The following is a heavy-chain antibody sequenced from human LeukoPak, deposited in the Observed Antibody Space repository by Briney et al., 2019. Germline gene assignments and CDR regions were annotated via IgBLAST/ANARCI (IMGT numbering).Heavy chain of an antibody. V-gene: IGHV4-59*01. CDR3: ARVGYYDILGGYYYYMGV. CDR2: IYYSGST. Sequence: PSETLSLTCTVSGGSISSYYWSWIRQPPGKGLEWIGYIYYSGSTNYDPSLKSRVTISVDTSKNQFSLKLSSVTAADTAVYYCARVGYYDILGGYYYYMGVWGKGTTVTISS. J-gene: IGHJ6*03. D-gene: IGHD3-9*01. CDR1: GGSISSYY.